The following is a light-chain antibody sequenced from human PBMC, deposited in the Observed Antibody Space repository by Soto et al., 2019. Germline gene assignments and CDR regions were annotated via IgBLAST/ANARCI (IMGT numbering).Light chain of an antibody. V-gene: IGKV3-15*01. CDR3: QQYNRWRT. J-gene: IGKJ1*01. Sequence: DKLMSQSPATLSVSLGERVTLSCRASQNIHNHMSWFLQKPGQTPRLLIYDAIIRAPDVPARFSGSWSGTEFTLTISSLQSEDFAIYYCQQYNRWRTFGQGTKVDIK. CDR2: DAI. CDR1: QNIHNH.